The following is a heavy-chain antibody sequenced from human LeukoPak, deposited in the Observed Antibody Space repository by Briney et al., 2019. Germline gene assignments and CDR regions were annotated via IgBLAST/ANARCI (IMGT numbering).Heavy chain of an antibody. CDR1: VGIISNYY. D-gene: IGHD2-15*01. V-gene: IGHV4-59*01. CDR3: ARGFLGYCSGGSCSNFDY. Sequence: SEALSLTCPVTVGIISNYYWSWMRQPPWKELEWIGYIYYSGSTNYNPSLKSRVTISVDPSKSQCSLKLSSVTAADTAVYYCARGFLGYCSGGSCSNFDYWGQGTLVTVSS. J-gene: IGHJ4*02. CDR2: IYYSGST.